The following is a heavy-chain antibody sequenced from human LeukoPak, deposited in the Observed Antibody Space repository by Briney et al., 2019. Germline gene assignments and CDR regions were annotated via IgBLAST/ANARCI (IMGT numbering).Heavy chain of an antibody. CDR2: IWYGGSNK. Sequence: PGRSLRLSCAASGFTFSSYGMHWVRQAPGKGLEWVAVIWYGGSNKYNADSVKGRFTISRDNSKNTLYLQMNSLRAEDTAVYYCARDPPHYDFWSGYLDRGAFDIWGQGTMVTVSS. CDR1: GFTFSSYG. V-gene: IGHV3-33*01. CDR3: ARDPPHYDFWSGYLDRGAFDI. D-gene: IGHD3-3*01. J-gene: IGHJ3*02.